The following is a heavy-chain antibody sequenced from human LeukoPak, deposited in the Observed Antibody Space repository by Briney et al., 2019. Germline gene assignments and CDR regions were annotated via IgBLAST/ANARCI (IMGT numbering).Heavy chain of an antibody. D-gene: IGHD2-15*01. J-gene: IGHJ6*02. V-gene: IGHV3-11*01. CDR1: GFTFSDYY. CDR3: AGGAVAATREGNYYYYGMDV. CDR2: ISSSCSTI. Sequence: GGSLRHSCAASGFTFSDYYMSWIRQAPGKGLEWVSYISSSCSTIYYADSVKGRFTISRDNAKNSLYLQMNSLRAEDTAVYYCAGGAVAATREGNYYYYGMDVWGQGTTVTVSS.